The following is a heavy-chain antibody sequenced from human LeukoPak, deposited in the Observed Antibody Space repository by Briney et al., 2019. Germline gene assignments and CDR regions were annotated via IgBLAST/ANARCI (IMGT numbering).Heavy chain of an antibody. D-gene: IGHD3-9*01. J-gene: IGHJ6*03. CDR2: IYTSGST. Sequence: SETLSLTCTVSGGSISSYYWSWIRQPAGKGLEWIGRIYTSGSTNYNPSLKSRVTMSVDTSKNQFSLKLSSVTAADTAVYYCARAPGNYDILTGSYMDVWAKGPRSPSP. CDR1: GGSISSYY. V-gene: IGHV4-4*07. CDR3: ARAPGNYDILTGSYMDV.